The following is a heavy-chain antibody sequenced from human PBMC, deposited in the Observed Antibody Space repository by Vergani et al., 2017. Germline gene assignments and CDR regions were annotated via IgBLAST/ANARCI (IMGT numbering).Heavy chain of an antibody. D-gene: IGHD3-3*01. CDR3: AKTHDFSSLYSSYNWFDP. Sequence: EKQLVQSGSETKKPGESLKISCQAFGYTFTNYWIAWVRQRPGKGLEWMGIIYAGDSDVRYSPSFQGQVTMSVDKSLSTAYLQWSSLKASDTATYYCAKTHDFSSLYSSYNWFDPWGQGTQVTVSS. CDR2: IYAGDSDV. V-gene: IGHV5-51*01. J-gene: IGHJ5*02. CDR1: GYTFTNYW.